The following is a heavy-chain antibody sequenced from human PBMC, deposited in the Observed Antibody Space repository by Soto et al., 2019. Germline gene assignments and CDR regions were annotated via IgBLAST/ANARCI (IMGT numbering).Heavy chain of an antibody. J-gene: IGHJ4*02. CDR1: GNTLTELS. CDR2: FDPESGKT. D-gene: IGHD2-15*01. V-gene: IGHV1-24*01. CDR3: ATFSGYGSGGRCYPPGDD. Sequence: ASVKVSCKVSGNTLTELSMHWVRQAPGKGLEWMGGFDPESGKTIYSQKFRGRVAMTQNTSTDTAYMELITLRSDDAALYYCATFSGYGSGGRCYPPGDDWGQGTLVTVSS.